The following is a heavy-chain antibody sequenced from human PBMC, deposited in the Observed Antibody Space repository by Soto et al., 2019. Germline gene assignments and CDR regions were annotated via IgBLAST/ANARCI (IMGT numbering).Heavy chain of an antibody. CDR2: IYHSGST. CDR1: CDSISSNTYS. Sequence: SSETLSLTCTVSCDSISSNTYSWSWIRQPPGKGLEWIGYIYHSGSTYYNPSLKSRVTISIDKSKNQFSLKMTAVTAADTAVFYCARGVLGRFDYWGLGTLVTAPQ. V-gene: IGHV4-30-2*01. D-gene: IGHD3-10*01. CDR3: ARGVLGRFDY. J-gene: IGHJ4*02.